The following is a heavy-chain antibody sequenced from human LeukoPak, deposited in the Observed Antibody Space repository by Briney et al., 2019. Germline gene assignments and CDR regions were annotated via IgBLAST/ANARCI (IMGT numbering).Heavy chain of an antibody. V-gene: IGHV3-7*01. J-gene: IGHJ4*02. CDR2: IKQDGSEK. CDR1: GFTFSSYA. Sequence: PGGSLRLSCAASGFTFSSYAMSWVRQAPGKGLEWVANIKQDGSEKYYVDSVKGRFTISRDNAMNSLYLQMNSLRAEDTAVYYCARGGSNFDYWGQGTLVTVSP. CDR3: ARGGSNFDY.